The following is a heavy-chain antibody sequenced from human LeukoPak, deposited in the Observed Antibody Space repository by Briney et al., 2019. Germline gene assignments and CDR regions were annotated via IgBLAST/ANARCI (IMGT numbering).Heavy chain of an antibody. CDR2: INSYGSST. J-gene: IGHJ4*02. D-gene: IGHD3-10*01. Sequence: GGSLRLSCAASGFTFSSYRMHWVRQAPGKELVWVSRINSYGSSTSYADFVKSRFTISRDNAKNTLYLQMTSLRDEDTAVYYCARDRIGNDYWGQGTLVTVSS. CDR3: ARDRIGNDY. V-gene: IGHV3-74*01. CDR1: GFTFSSYR.